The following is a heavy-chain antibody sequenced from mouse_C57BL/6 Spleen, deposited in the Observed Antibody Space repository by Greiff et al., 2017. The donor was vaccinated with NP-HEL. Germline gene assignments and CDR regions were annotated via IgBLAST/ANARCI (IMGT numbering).Heavy chain of an antibody. CDR2: INPGSGGT. J-gene: IGHJ1*03. Sequence: QVQLQQSGAELVRPGTSVKVSCKASGYAFTNYLIEWVKQRPGQGLEWIGVINPGSGGTNYNEKFKGKATLTADKSSSTAYMQLSSLTSEDSAVYFCARSYDGYYGYWYFDVWGTGTTVTVSS. CDR1: GYAFTNYL. CDR3: ARSYDGYYGYWYFDV. V-gene: IGHV1-54*01. D-gene: IGHD2-3*01.